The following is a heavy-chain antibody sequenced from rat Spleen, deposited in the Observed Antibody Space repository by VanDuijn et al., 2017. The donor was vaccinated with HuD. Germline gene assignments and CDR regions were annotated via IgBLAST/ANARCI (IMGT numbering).Heavy chain of an antibody. CDR3: RRDEYRNNWGFDY. V-gene: IGHV2-47*01. CDR1: GLSLTSNS. D-gene: IGHD1-5*01. J-gene: IGHJ3*01. CDR2: ISSGGDT. Sequence: QVQLKESGPGLVQPSQTLSLTCTVSGLSLTSNSVSWIRQPPGKGLEWIAAISSGGDTYYSSALKSRLSISRDTSKNQVFLEMNSLQTEDTAVYFCRRDEYRNNWGFDYWGQGTLVTVSS.